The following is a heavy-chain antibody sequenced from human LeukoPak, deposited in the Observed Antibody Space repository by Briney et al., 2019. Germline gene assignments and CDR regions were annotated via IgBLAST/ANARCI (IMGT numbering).Heavy chain of an antibody. CDR1: GGSISNNDYY. D-gene: IGHD1-26*01. Sequence: SETLSLTCTVSGGSISNNDYYWGWIRQPPGKGLEWIGSIYYSGRTYYNPSLKSRVTISVDSSKNQFSLKLSSVTAADTAVYYCARELGYSGSYNWFDPWGQGTLVTVSS. V-gene: IGHV4-39*07. CDR2: IYYSGRT. CDR3: ARELGYSGSYNWFDP. J-gene: IGHJ5*02.